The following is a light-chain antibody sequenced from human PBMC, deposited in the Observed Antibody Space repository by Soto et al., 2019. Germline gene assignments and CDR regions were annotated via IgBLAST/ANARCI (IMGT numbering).Light chain of an antibody. Sequence: EIVLTQSPGTLSLSLRERATLSCRASQSVSSSYLAWYQQKPGQAPRLLIFDAFNRASGIPDRFSASGSGTDFTLTITRLEPEDFAVYYCQHYGTSPQTFGQGTKVEIK. CDR1: QSVSSSY. CDR2: DAF. CDR3: QHYGTSPQT. V-gene: IGKV3-20*01. J-gene: IGKJ1*01.